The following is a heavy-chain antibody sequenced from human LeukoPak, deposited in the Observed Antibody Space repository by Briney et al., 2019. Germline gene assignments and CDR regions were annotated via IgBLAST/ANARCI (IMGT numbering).Heavy chain of an antibody. CDR1: GYTFTGYY. V-gene: IGHV1-2*02. CDR2: INPNSGGT. CDR3: ARAGGGYRAFDY. Sequence: ASVKVSCKASGYTFTGYYMHWVRQAPGQGLEWMGWINPNSGGTNYAQKFQGRGTMTRATSISTAYMELSRLISDDTAVYYCARAGGGYRAFDYWGQGTLVTASS. J-gene: IGHJ4*02. D-gene: IGHD5-24*01.